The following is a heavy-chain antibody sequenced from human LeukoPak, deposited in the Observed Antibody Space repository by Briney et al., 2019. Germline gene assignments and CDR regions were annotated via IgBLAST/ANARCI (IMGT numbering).Heavy chain of an antibody. D-gene: IGHD3-3*01. Sequence: ASVKVSCKASGYTFTNYYIHWVRQAPGQGLEWMGLINPGGDNTDYAQNFQGRVTMTRDTSISTAYMELSRLRSDDTAVYYCARDLEWLYPGGAFDIWGQGTMVTVSS. CDR2: INPGGDNT. CDR1: GYTFTNYY. CDR3: ARDLEWLYPGGAFDI. J-gene: IGHJ3*02. V-gene: IGHV1-46*01.